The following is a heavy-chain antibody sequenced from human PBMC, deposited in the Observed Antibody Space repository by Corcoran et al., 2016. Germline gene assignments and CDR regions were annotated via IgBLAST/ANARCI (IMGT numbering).Heavy chain of an antibody. D-gene: IGHD2-15*01. V-gene: IGHV3-21*01. CDR3: ARDRCSGGACYSVDL. Sequence: EVQLVESGGGLVKPGGSLRLSCAASGFAFSSYSMNWVRQAPGKGLEWVSSISRTSDYIYYADSVKGRFSISRDNAKNSLYLQMNSLRGEETAVYSCARDRCSGGACYSVDLWGQGTLVTVSS. CDR1: GFAFSSYS. CDR2: ISRTSDYI. J-gene: IGHJ5*02.